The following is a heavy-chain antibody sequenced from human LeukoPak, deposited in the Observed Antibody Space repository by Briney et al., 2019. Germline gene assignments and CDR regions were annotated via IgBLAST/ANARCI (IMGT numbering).Heavy chain of an antibody. CDR1: GFTFSTYS. CDR2: ISSGSSTI. Sequence: PGGFLRLSCAASGFTFSTYSMNWVRQAPGQGLEWVSYISSGSSTIYSADSVKGRFTISRDNAKNSLYLQMNSLRAEDTAVYYCARENDYGGNLRYGYFDYWGQGTLVTVSS. V-gene: IGHV3-48*01. D-gene: IGHD4-23*01. CDR3: ARENDYGGNLRYGYFDY. J-gene: IGHJ4*02.